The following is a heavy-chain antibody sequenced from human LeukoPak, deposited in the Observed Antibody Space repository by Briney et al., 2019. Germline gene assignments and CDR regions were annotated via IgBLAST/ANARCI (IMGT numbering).Heavy chain of an antibody. CDR1: GFTFSSYS. J-gene: IGHJ4*02. V-gene: IGHV3-48*04. CDR2: ICSSSSTI. D-gene: IGHD1-1*01. Sequence: GGSLRLSCAASGFTFSSYSMNWVRQAPGKGLEWVSYICSSSSTIYYADSVKGRFTISRDNAKNSLYLQMNRLRAEDTAVYYCARVAKERVGGVYYFDYWGQGTLVTVSS. CDR3: ARVAKERVGGVYYFDY.